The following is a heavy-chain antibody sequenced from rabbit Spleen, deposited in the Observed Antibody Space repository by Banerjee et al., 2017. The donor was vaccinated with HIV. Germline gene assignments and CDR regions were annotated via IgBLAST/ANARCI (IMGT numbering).Heavy chain of an antibody. CDR1: GFDFSNYNF. Sequence: QEQLVESGGGLVQPGASLTLTCTASGFDFSNYNFMCWVRQAPGKGLEWIGCIYTGNGHIHYASWAKGRFTISMSSSTTVTLQMPSLTVADTATYFCARETSSGWGVLSYYFNLWGPGTLVTVS. CDR2: IYTGNGHI. V-gene: IGHV1S45*01. D-gene: IGHD4-1*01. CDR3: ARETSSGWGVLSYYFNL. J-gene: IGHJ4*01.